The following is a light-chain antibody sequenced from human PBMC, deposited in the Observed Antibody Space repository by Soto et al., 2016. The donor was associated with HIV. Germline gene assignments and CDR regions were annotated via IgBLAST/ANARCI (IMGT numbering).Light chain of an antibody. CDR1: NIGSKS. J-gene: IGLJ2*01. CDR2: DDN. CDR3: QVWDTNSDHVV. Sequence: SYELTQPPSVSVASGKTARITCGGNNIGSKSVHWYQQKPGQAPVMVVYDDNDRPPGIPERFSGSNSGDTATLTINRVEAGDEADYYCQVWDTNSDHVVFGGGTKLTVL. V-gene: IGLV3-21*03.